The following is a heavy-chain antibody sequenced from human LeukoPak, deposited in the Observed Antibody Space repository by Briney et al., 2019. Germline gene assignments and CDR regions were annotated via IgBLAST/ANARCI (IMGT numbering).Heavy chain of an antibody. CDR1: GGSISSYY. V-gene: IGHV4-4*07. Sequence: ASETLSLTCTVSGGSISSYYWSWIRQPAGKGLEWIGRIYTSGSTNYNPSLKSRVTMSVDTSKNQFSLKLSSVTAADTAVYYCARDEREYYYDSSGYTSSWYFDLWGRGTLVTVSS. D-gene: IGHD3-22*01. J-gene: IGHJ2*01. CDR3: ARDEREYYYDSSGYTSSWYFDL. CDR2: IYTSGST.